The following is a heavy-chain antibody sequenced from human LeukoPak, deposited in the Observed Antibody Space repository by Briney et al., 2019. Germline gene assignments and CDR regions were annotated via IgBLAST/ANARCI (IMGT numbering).Heavy chain of an antibody. CDR1: GFTFSTYW. J-gene: IGHJ4*02. CDR2: IKEDGSEK. D-gene: IGHD6-13*01. CDR3: ARGFAAAGTNFDY. Sequence: PGGSLRLSCAASGFTFSTYWMTWVRQAPGKGLEWVANIKEDGSEKYYVESVKGRFTISRDNATNSLYLQMNSLRAEDTAVYYCARGFAAAGTNFDYWGQGTLVTVSS. V-gene: IGHV3-7*01.